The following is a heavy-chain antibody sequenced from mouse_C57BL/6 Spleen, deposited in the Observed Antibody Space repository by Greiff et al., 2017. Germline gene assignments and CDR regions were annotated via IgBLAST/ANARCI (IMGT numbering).Heavy chain of an antibody. V-gene: IGHV1-54*01. D-gene: IGHD4-1*01. J-gene: IGHJ3*01. CDR1: GYAFTDYL. Sequence: VQLKQSGAELVRPGTSVKVSCKASGYAFTDYLIEWVKQRPGQGLEWIGVINPGSGGTNYNEKFQGKATLTADKSSSTAYMQLSSLTSEDAAVYFCARGLGFAYWGQGTLVTVSA. CDR3: ARGLGFAY. CDR2: INPGSGGT.